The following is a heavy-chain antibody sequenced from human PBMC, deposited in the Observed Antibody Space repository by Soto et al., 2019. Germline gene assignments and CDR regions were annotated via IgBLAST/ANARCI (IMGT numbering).Heavy chain of an antibody. Sequence: GASVKVSCKASGYTFTNYGINWVRQAPGQGLEWMGWISVYTGNTNYAQKFQGRVTMTTDTSTRTVFMELRTLRSDHTAVYYCAKDFESPYYSESSGYWGAFDIWGQGTMVTVSS. CDR1: GYTFTNYG. D-gene: IGHD3-22*01. J-gene: IGHJ3*02. V-gene: IGHV1-18*01. CDR3: AKDFESPYYSESSGYWGAFDI. CDR2: ISVYTGNT.